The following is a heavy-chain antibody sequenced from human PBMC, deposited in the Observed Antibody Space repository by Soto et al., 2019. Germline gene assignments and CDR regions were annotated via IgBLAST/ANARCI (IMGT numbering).Heavy chain of an antibody. Sequence: QLVGSGGGLVQPGGSLRLSCAASGFTFSSHWMTWVRQAPGKGLEWVANIRQDGREEHYLDSVKGRFTLSRDNAQNSLYLQMNGLRVEDTAVYYCAKSEGYSFDIRGQGTLVTVSS. J-gene: IGHJ3*02. CDR3: AKSEGYSFDI. V-gene: IGHV3-7*01. CDR1: GFTFSSHW. D-gene: IGHD1-1*01. CDR2: IRQDGREE.